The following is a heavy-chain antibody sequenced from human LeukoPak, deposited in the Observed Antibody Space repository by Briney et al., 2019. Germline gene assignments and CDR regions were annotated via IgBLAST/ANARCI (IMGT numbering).Heavy chain of an antibody. J-gene: IGHJ4*02. V-gene: IGHV3-11*01. CDR3: ARARGTGPGAHFDY. CDR2: ISNSGDFI. Sequence: GGSLRLSCAASGFMFSDEYMSWIRQAPGKGLEWVSYISNSGDFIAYADSVRGRFTISRDNAKNSLFLQMNSLSAEDTAVYYCARARGTGPGAHFDYWGQGTLVIVSS. D-gene: IGHD3-10*01. CDR1: GFMFSDEY.